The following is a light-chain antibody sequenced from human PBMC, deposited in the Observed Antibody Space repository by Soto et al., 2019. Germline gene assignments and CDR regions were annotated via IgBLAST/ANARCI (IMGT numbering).Light chain of an antibody. J-gene: IGLJ2*01. CDR1: NGSIATNY. CDR3: QSYDGSYVV. Sequence: NFMLTQPHSVSESPGKTVTISCTGNNGSIATNYVQWYQQRPGSAPTTVIYDDNKRPSGVPDRFSGSIDSSSNSASLSISGLKTEDGADYYCQSYDGSYVVFGGGTQLTVL. V-gene: IGLV6-57*02. CDR2: DDN.